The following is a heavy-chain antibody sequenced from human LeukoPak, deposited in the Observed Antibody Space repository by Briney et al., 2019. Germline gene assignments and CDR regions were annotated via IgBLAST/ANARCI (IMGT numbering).Heavy chain of an antibody. Sequence: GGSLRLSCAASGFTFSSYAMSWVRQAPGRGLEWVSAVSVSGGGTFYADSVKGRFTISRDNSKNTLYLQMNSLRAEDTAIYYCTRNNDYDRSFAYWGQGTLVTVSS. CDR2: VSVSGGGT. V-gene: IGHV3-23*01. CDR1: GFTFSSYA. CDR3: TRNNDYDRSFAY. D-gene: IGHD4-17*01. J-gene: IGHJ4*02.